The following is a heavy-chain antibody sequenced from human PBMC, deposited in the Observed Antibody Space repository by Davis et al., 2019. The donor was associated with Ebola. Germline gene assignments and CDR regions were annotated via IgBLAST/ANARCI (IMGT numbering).Heavy chain of an antibody. V-gene: IGHV4-61*09. Sequence: LRLSCTVSGGSISSGSYYWSWIRQPAGKGLEWIGHIYTSGSTNYNPSLKSRVTISVDTSKNQFSLKLSSVTAADTAVYYCARDNRYGSWVDYWGQGTLVTVSS. CDR3: ARDNRYGSWVDY. J-gene: IGHJ4*02. D-gene: IGHD3-10*01. CDR2: IYTSGST. CDR1: GGSISSGSYY.